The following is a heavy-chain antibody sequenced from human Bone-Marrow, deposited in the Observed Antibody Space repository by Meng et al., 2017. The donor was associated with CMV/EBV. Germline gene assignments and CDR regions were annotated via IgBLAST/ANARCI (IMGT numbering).Heavy chain of an antibody. D-gene: IGHD3-3*01. Sequence: GSLRLSCNVFGGSISSYYWSWIRQPPGKGLEWIGYVYYSGSTNYNPSLKSRVTISADTSKNQFSLKLTSVTAADTAVYYCARVGEDDDFWSGPLGYWGQGTLVTVPS. CDR1: GGSISSYY. CDR3: ARVGEDDDFWSGPLGY. J-gene: IGHJ1*01. CDR2: VYYSGST. V-gene: IGHV4-59*01.